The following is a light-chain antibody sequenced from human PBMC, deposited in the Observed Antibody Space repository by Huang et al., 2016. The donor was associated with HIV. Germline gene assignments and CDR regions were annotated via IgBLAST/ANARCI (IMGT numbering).Light chain of an antibody. Sequence: IQMTQSPTSLSASVGDRVSIACRASQSISTYLNWYQQKPGKAPKLLISSASALHSGVTSRFGGSGSGTDFTLTIRGLQLDDFATYYCQQSYSALSSFGPGTRL. CDR1: QSISTY. CDR2: SAS. CDR3: QQSYSALSS. V-gene: IGKV1-39*01. J-gene: IGKJ5*01.